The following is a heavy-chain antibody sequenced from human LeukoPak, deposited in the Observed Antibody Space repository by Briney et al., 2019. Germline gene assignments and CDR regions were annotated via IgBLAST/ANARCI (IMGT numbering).Heavy chain of an antibody. V-gene: IGHV3-30*04. J-gene: IGHJ4*02. CDR3: ARGAVAGL. D-gene: IGHD6-19*01. CDR2: ISYDGSNK. Sequence: TGGSLRLSCAASGFTFSSYAMHWVRQAPGKGLEWVAVISYDGSNKYYADSVKGRFTIYRDNSKNTLYLQMNSLRAEDTAVYYCARGAVAGLWGQGTLVTVFS. CDR1: GFTFSSYA.